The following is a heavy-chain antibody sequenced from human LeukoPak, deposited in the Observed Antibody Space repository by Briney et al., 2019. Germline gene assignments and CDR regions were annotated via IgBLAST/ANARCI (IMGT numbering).Heavy chain of an antibody. CDR3: ARDYYYDSSGYYGY. V-gene: IGHV3-48*03. Sequence: GGSLRLSCAASGFTFSSYEMNWVRQAPGKVLEWVSYISSSGSTIYYADSVKGRFTISRDNAKNSLYLQMNSLRAEDTAVYYCARDYYYDSSGYYGYWGQGTLVTVSS. CDR2: ISSSGSTI. CDR1: GFTFSSYE. D-gene: IGHD3-22*01. J-gene: IGHJ4*02.